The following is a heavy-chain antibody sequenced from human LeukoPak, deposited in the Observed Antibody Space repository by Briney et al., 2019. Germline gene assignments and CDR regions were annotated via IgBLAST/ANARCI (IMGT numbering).Heavy chain of an antibody. V-gene: IGHV4-61*02. CDR1: GGSISSGSYY. J-gene: IGHJ4*02. CDR3: ARGWTAAAGTPFDY. Sequence: SETLSLTCTVSGGSISSGSYYWSWIRQPAGKGLEWIGRIYTSGSTNYNPSLKSRVTISVDTSKNQFSLKLSSVTAADTAVYYCARGWTAAAGTPFDYWGQGTLVTVSS. D-gene: IGHD6-13*01. CDR2: IYTSGST.